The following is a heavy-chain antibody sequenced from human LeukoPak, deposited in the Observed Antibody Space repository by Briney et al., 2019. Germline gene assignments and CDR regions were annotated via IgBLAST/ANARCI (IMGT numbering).Heavy chain of an antibody. D-gene: IGHD4-17*01. CDR2: IYNGGNT. CDR3: ASSTSKYLDYEYYFDY. CDR1: GVSIRSYY. J-gene: IGHJ4*02. V-gene: IGHV4-4*07. Sequence: PSETLSLTCTVSGVSIRSYYWSCIRQPAGKGLEWIGRIYNGGNTNYNPSLKSRVTMSLDTSKNQFSLKLSSVTAADTAVYYCASSTSKYLDYEYYFDYWGQGTLVTVSS.